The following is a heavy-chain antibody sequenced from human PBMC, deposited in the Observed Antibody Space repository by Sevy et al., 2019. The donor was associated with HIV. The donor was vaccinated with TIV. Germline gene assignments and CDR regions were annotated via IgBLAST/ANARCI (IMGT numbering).Heavy chain of an antibody. CDR1: GGSISSGGYY. D-gene: IGHD3-22*01. CDR2: IYYSGSP. J-gene: IGHJ4*02. V-gene: IGHV4-31*11. CDR3: ARDDDSSGAFYY. Sequence: SETLSLTCAVSGGSISSGGYYWSWIRQHPGKGLEWIGFIYYSGSPYYNPSLKSRVTISVDTSKNQFSLKLSSVTAADAAVYYCARDDDSSGAFYYWGQGTPVNVSS.